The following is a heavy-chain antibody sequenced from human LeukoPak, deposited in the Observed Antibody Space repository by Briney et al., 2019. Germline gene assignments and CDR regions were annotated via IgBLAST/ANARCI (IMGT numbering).Heavy chain of an antibody. Sequence: SVKVSCKASGCTFTSYAISWVRQAPGQGLEWMGGIIPIFGTANYAQKFQGGVTITTDESTSTAYMELSSLRSEDTAVYYCARAGLLWFGELFPDDYWGQGTLVTVSS. CDR2: IIPIFGTA. CDR1: GCTFTSYA. D-gene: IGHD3-10*01. CDR3: ARAGLLWFGELFPDDY. J-gene: IGHJ4*02. V-gene: IGHV1-69*05.